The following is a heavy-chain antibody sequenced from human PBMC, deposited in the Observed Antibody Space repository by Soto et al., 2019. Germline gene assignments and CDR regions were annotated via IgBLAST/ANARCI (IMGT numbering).Heavy chain of an antibody. Sequence: QVQLVESGGGVVQPGRSLRLSCAASGFTFSSYGMHWVRQAPGKGLEWVAVISYDGGNKYYADSVKGRFTISRDNSKNTLYLQMNSLRAEDTAVYYCAKDRVTALFDYWGQGTLVTVSS. V-gene: IGHV3-30*18. J-gene: IGHJ4*02. CDR3: AKDRVTALFDY. CDR2: ISYDGGNK. CDR1: GFTFSSYG. D-gene: IGHD2-21*02.